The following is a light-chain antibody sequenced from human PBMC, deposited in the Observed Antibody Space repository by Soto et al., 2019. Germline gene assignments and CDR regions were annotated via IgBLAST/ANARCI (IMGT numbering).Light chain of an antibody. CDR2: WAS. V-gene: IGKV4-1*01. Sequence: DIVMTQSPDSLAVSLGERATINCKSSQSVLYSSNNKNYLAWYQQRPGQPPKLLMYWASTRESGVSDRFSGSGSGTDFFLTISSLQAEDVAVYYCQQYYSTPLSFGGGTEVEIK. CDR3: QQYYSTPLS. J-gene: IGKJ4*01. CDR1: QSVLYSSNNKNY.